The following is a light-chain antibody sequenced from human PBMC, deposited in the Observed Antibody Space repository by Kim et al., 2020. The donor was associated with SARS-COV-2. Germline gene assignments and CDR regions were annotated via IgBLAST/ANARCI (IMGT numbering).Light chain of an antibody. Sequence: PGGTVTLTGGSSTGTVTTGHYPYWCQQKPGQAPRTLIYDTINKQTWTPARFSGSLLGGKAALTLSGAQPEDEADYYCLLYYGGARVFGGGTQLTVL. V-gene: IGLV7-46*01. CDR1: TGTVTTGHY. CDR3: LLYYGGARV. CDR2: DTI. J-gene: IGLJ2*01.